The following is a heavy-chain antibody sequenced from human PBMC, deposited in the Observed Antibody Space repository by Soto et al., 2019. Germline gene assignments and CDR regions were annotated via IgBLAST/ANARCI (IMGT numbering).Heavy chain of an antibody. CDR1: GFTFSSYG. CDR3: AKGGDILTGSVDY. V-gene: IGHV3-30*18. D-gene: IGHD3-9*01. CDR2: ISYDGSNK. Sequence: GGSLRLSCAASGFTFSSYGMHWVRQAPGKGLEWVAVISYDGSNKYYADSVKGRFTISRDNSKNTLYLQMNSLRAEDTAVYYCAKGGDILTGSVDYWGQGTLVTVSS. J-gene: IGHJ4*02.